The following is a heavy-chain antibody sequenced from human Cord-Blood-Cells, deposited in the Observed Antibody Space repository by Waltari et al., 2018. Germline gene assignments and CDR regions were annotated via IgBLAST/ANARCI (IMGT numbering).Heavy chain of an antibody. D-gene: IGHD1-26*01. CDR1: GGSISSSSYY. Sequence: QLQLQESGPGLVKPSETLSLTCTVSGGSISSSSYYWGWIRQPPGKGLEWIGSSYYSGSTYYNPSLKSRVTISVDTSKNQFSLKLSSVTAADTAVYYCARRGRDSGSYYFDYWGQGTLVTVSS. CDR2: SYYSGST. V-gene: IGHV4-39*07. CDR3: ARRGRDSGSYYFDY. J-gene: IGHJ4*02.